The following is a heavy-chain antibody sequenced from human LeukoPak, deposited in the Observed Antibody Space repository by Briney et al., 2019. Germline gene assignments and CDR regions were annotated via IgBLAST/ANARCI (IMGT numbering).Heavy chain of an antibody. V-gene: IGHV4-34*12. Sequence: SETLSLTCAVYGGSFSGYYWSWIRQPPGKGLEWIGEIIHSGSTNYNPSLKSRVTISVDTSKNQFSLKLSSVTAADTAVYYCAPLGYCSSTSCYTGGGFDPWGQGTLVTVSS. CDR1: GGSFSGYY. D-gene: IGHD2-2*02. J-gene: IGHJ5*02. CDR2: IIHSGST. CDR3: APLGYCSSTSCYTGGGFDP.